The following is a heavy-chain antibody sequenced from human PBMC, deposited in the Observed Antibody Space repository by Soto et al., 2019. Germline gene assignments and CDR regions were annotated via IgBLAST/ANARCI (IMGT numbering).Heavy chain of an antibody. CDR3: ARGVQGIDY. CDR1: GGSISMNW. V-gene: IGHV4-4*02. J-gene: IGHJ4*02. Sequence: QVQLQESGPGLVKPSGTLSLTCAVSGGSISMNWWSWVRQPPGKGLEWIGEIYHSGSTNYNPSLRXRXTXXVDKSKNQFSLKLSSVTAAGTAVYYCARGVQGIDYWGQGTLVTVSS. CDR2: IYHSGST.